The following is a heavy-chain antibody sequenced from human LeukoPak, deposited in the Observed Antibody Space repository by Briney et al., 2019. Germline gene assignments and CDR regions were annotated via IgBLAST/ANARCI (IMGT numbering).Heavy chain of an antibody. J-gene: IGHJ4*02. CDR2: IIPILGIA. V-gene: IGHV1-69*04. D-gene: IGHD6-6*01. Sequence: SVKVSCKASGGTFSSYAISWVRQAPGQGLEWMGRIIPILGIANYAQKFQGRVTITADKSTSTAYMELSSLRSEDTAVYYCAREWSLSSSAMRYFDYWGQGTLVTVSS. CDR3: AREWSLSSSAMRYFDY. CDR1: GGTFSSYA.